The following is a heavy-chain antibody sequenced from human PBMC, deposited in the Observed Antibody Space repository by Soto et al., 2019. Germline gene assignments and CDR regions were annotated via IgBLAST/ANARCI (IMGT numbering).Heavy chain of an antibody. J-gene: IGHJ4*02. Sequence: GGPVKVSCKASGYTFTDYDIQWVRQAPGQGPEWMGWMKPKSGNTGYAQKFQGRVTMTRNTSISTAYMELSSLRSEDTAVYYCAREHCSGGSCSGSHFDYWGQGTLVTVSS. CDR2: MKPKSGNT. D-gene: IGHD2-15*01. CDR1: GYTFTDYD. CDR3: AREHCSGGSCSGSHFDY. V-gene: IGHV1-8*01.